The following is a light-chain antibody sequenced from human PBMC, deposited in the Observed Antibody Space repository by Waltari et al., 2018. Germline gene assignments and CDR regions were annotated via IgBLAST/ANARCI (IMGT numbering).Light chain of an antibody. V-gene: IGKV1-39*01. J-gene: IGKJ1*01. CDR3: QQNYSSPWT. Sequence: DIQMTQSPSSLSASVGDRVIITCRASQHINRNLNWYQQKPGKAPKLLIYSASSLQTGVPSRFSDSGSGTDFTLTISSLQPEDFAAYSCQQNYSSPWTFGQGTKVEIK. CDR1: QHINRN. CDR2: SAS.